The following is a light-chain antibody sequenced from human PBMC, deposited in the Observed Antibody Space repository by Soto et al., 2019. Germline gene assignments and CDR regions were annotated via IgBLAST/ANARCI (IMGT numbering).Light chain of an antibody. Sequence: DIQMTQSPSSLSAFVGDRVTITCQASQDIGNYLNWYQQKPGKAPKLLIHDASNLETGVPSRFRGSGSGTDFTLTISSLQAEDFATYYCQQLSTYPSTFGGGTKVDIK. J-gene: IGKJ4*01. CDR1: QDIGNY. CDR3: QQLSTYPST. CDR2: DAS. V-gene: IGKV1-33*01.